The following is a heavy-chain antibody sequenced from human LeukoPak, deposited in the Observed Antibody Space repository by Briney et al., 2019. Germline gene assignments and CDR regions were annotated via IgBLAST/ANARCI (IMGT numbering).Heavy chain of an antibody. CDR2: INHSGST. CDR1: GGSITTYY. V-gene: IGHV4-34*01. Sequence: KASETLSLTCIISGGSITTYYWSWIRQPPGKGLEWIGEINHSGSTNYNPSLKSRVTISVDTSKNQFSLKLSSVTAADTAVYYCARRPAMVRGVRFFDYWGQGTLVTVSS. CDR3: ARRPAMVRGVRFFDY. J-gene: IGHJ4*02. D-gene: IGHD3-10*01.